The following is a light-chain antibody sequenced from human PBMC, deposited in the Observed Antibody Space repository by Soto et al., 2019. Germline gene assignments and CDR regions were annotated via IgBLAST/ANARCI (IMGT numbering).Light chain of an antibody. Sequence: QSALTQPASVSGSPGQSITISCTGTSSDAGGYNSVSWFQQHPSKAPKLIIYEVSHRPSGVSIRFSGSKSGNTASLTISGLQAEDEADYYCNSYRHSTTLVFGTG. J-gene: IGLJ1*01. CDR2: EVS. V-gene: IGLV2-14*01. CDR1: SSDAGGYNS. CDR3: NSYRHSTTLV.